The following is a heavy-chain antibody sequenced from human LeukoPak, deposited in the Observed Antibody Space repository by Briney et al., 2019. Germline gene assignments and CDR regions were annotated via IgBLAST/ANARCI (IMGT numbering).Heavy chain of an antibody. CDR3: ARGALRLSPLDY. V-gene: IGHV4-4*07. D-gene: IGHD5-12*01. Sequence: SETLSLICTVSGGSISSYYWSWIRQPAGKGLEWIGRIYTSGSTNYNPSLKSRVTMSVATSKNQFSLKLSSVTAADTAVYYCARGALRLSPLDYWGQGTLVTVSS. CDR1: GGSISSYY. CDR2: IYTSGST. J-gene: IGHJ4*02.